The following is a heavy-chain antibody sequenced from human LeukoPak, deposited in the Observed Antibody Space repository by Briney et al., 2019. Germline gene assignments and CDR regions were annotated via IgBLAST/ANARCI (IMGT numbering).Heavy chain of an antibody. CDR3: ARDLGLSLDY. V-gene: IGHV4-4*07. CDR1: GSSIRGYY. J-gene: IGHJ4*02. D-gene: IGHD3/OR15-3a*01. CDR2: IFASGGT. Sequence: PSETLSLTCTVSGSSIRGYYWAWIRQPAGEPLEWIGRIFASGGTNYNPSLKSRVTMSVDTSKNQFSLKLSSVTAADTAVYYCARDLGLSLDYWGQGTLVTVSS.